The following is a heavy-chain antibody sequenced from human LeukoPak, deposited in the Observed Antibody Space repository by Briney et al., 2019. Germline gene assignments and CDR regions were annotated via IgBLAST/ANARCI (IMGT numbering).Heavy chain of an antibody. Sequence: SVKVSCEASGGTFSSYAISWVRQAPGQGLEWMGGIIPIFGTANYAQKFQGRVTITTDESTSTAYMELSSLRSEDTAVYYCARDRGSRAARLYYYYMDVWGKGTTATVSS. CDR2: IIPIFGTA. J-gene: IGHJ6*03. CDR1: GGTFSSYA. V-gene: IGHV1-69*05. CDR3: ARDRGSRAARLYYYYMDV. D-gene: IGHD6-6*01.